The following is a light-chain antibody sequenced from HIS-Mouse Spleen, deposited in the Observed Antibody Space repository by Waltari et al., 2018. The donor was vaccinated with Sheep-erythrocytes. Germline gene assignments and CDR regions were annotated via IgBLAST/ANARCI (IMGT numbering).Light chain of an antibody. CDR3: QQYGSSPWT. V-gene: IGKV3-20*01. J-gene: IGKJ1*01. CDR2: GAC. CDR1: QSVSSSY. Sequence: EIMLPQSPATLSLSQGEGATLSCRASQSVSSSYSAWYQQKPGQPPRLLIYGACSRATGIPDRFSGSGSGTVFTLTISRLEPEDFAVYYCQQYGSSPWTFGQGTKVEIK.